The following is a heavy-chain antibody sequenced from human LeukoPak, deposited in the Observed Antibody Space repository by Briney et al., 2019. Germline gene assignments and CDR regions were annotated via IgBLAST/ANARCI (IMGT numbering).Heavy chain of an antibody. J-gene: IGHJ4*02. CDR3: ARDHRYGGLFDS. CDR2: ISSSGRTI. CDR1: GFTFSSYE. Sequence: GGSLRLSCAASGFTFSSYEMNWVRQAPGKGLEWVSYISSSGRTIYYADSVQGRFTISRDNAKNSLYLQMNSLRAEDTAVYYCARDHRYGGLFDSWGQGILVTVSS. D-gene: IGHD3-9*01. V-gene: IGHV3-48*03.